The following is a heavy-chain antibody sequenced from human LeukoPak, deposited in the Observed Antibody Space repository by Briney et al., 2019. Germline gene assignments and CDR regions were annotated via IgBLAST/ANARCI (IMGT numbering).Heavy chain of an antibody. CDR2: ISGSGGVT. J-gene: IGHJ4*02. CDR1: GFTFSSHA. V-gene: IGHV3-23*01. CDR3: AKIRTPNIVVVPAAMMIGY. Sequence: GGSLRLSCAASGFTFSSHAMSWVRQAPGKGLEWVSGISGSGGVTYNADSVKGRFSISRDNSKNTLYLQMNSLRAEDTAVYYCAKIRTPNIVVVPAAMMIGYWGQGTLVTVSS. D-gene: IGHD2-2*01.